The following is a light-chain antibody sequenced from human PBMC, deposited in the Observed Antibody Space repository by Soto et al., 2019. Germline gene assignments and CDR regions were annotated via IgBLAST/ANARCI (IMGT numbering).Light chain of an antibody. Sequence: EIVLTQSPGNLSLSPGERATLSCRASQSVSSTYLAWYQQKPGQAPRLLMYGASNRATGIPDRFSGSGSGTDFTLTINRLEPEDFGVYFCQQYGRSPPFTFGQGTKVEIK. J-gene: IGKJ2*01. CDR3: QQYGRSPPFT. CDR2: GAS. CDR1: QSVSSTY. V-gene: IGKV3-20*01.